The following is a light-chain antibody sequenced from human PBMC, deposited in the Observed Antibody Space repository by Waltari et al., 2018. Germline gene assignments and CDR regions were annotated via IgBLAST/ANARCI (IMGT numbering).Light chain of an antibody. CDR2: AAS. CDR1: QDIRTW. CDR3: QQANSFPYS. Sequence: DIQMTQSPSSVSASVGDRVTITCRASQDIRTWLTWYQQKPGKAPKLRIYAASGLQSGVPSRFSGSGTGTEFTLTISSLQPEDFATYYCQQANSFPYSFGQGTKLEIK. V-gene: IGKV1-12*01. J-gene: IGKJ2*03.